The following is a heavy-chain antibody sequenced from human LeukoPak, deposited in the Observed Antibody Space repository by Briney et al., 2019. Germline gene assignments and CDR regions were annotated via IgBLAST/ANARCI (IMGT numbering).Heavy chain of an antibody. D-gene: IGHD6-19*01. CDR3: AKSGSGCYYNWFDP. CDR1: GFTFSSYA. CDR2: ISGSGGNT. V-gene: IGHV3-23*01. J-gene: IGHJ5*02. Sequence: SGGSLRLSCAASGFTFSSYAMSWVRQAPGKGLEWVSAISGSGGNTYYADSVKGRFTISRDNSKNTLYLQMNSLRAEDTAVYYCAKSGSGCYYNWFDPWGQGTLVTVSS.